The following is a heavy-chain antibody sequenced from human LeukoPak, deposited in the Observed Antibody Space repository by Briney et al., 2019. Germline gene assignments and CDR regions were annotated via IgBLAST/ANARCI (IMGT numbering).Heavy chain of an antibody. J-gene: IGHJ6*03. CDR3: ARADYGSGLVYYYYMDV. CDR1: GFTFSSYW. CDR2: MKQDGSEK. V-gene: IGHV3-7*01. Sequence: GGSLRLSCAASGFTFSSYWMSWVRQAPGKGLEWVANMKQDGSEKYYVDSVKGRFTISRDNAKNSLYLQMNSLRAEDTAVYYCARADYGSGLVYYYYMDVWGKGTTVTVSS. D-gene: IGHD3-10*01.